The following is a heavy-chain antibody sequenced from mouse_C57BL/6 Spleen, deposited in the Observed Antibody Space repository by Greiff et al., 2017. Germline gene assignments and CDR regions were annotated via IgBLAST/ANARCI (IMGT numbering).Heavy chain of an antibody. V-gene: IGHV5-17*01. CDR3: ARDNWDEGYAMDY. CDR2: ISSGSSTI. Sequence: EVKLVESGGGLVKPGGSLKLSCAASGFTFSDYGMHWVRQAPEKGLEWVAYISSGSSTIYYADTVKGRFTISRDNAKNTLFLQMTSLRSEDTAMYYCARDNWDEGYAMDYWGQGTSVTVSS. J-gene: IGHJ4*01. CDR1: GFTFSDYG. D-gene: IGHD4-1*01.